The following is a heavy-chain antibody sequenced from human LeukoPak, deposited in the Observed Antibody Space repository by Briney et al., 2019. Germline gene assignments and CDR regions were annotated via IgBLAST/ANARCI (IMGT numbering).Heavy chain of an antibody. D-gene: IGHD6-19*01. CDR3: SSSIKTRDYSGGWHGSDY. J-gene: IGHJ4*02. V-gene: IGHV4-39*07. CDR2: IYYSGSA. Sequence: SETLSLTCTVSGGSISSSSYYWGWIRQPPGKGLEWIGSIYYSGSAYYNPSLKSRVTTSVDTSKNQFSLKLSSVTAADTAVYYCSSSIKTRDYSGGWHGSDYWGQGTLVTVSS. CDR1: GGSISSSSYY.